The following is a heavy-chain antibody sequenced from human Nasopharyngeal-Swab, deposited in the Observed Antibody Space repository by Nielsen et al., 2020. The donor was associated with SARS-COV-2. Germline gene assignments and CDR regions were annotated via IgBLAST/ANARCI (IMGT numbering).Heavy chain of an antibody. V-gene: IGHV3-48*02. CDR2: ISSSSSTI. J-gene: IGHJ6*02. Sequence: GESLKISCAASGFTVSSNYMNWVRQAPGKGLEWVSYISSSSSTIYYADSVKGRFTISRDNAKNSLYLQMNSLRDEDTAVYYCARDVYDFWSGYPLNHYYYYGMDVWGQGTTVTVSS. CDR3: ARDVYDFWSGYPLNHYYYYGMDV. CDR1: GFTVSSNY. D-gene: IGHD3-3*01.